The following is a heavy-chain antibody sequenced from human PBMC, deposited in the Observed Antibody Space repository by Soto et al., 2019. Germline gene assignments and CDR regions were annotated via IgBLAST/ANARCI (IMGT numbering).Heavy chain of an antibody. D-gene: IGHD1-26*01. J-gene: IGHJ6*02. CDR1: GVSVSSGNHF. CDR3: ARGEEPRGYYGLDV. CDR2: MYFTIVT. V-gene: IGHV4-61*01. Sequence: AESLSLTCSVSGVSVSSGNHFWDWMRQPPGRRLEWHGYMYFTIVTSYNHSHKGRVSMSVDTSKNQNSLKLTSLTAADTDVYYCARGEEPRGYYGLDVWGQGITVTVSS.